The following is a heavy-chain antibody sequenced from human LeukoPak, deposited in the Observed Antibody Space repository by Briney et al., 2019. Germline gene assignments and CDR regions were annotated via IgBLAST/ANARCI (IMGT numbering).Heavy chain of an antibody. D-gene: IGHD5-18*01. CDR1: GFTFSSYW. V-gene: IGHV3-7*01. J-gene: IGHJ4*02. CDR2: IKQDGSEK. Sequence: PGGSLRLSCAASGFTFSSYWMSWVRQAPGRGLEWVANIKQDGSEKYYVDSVKGRFTISRDNAKNSLYLQMNSLRAEDTAVYYCARDLSRIHLWSNPDFDYWGQGTLVTVSS. CDR3: ARDLSRIHLWSNPDFDY.